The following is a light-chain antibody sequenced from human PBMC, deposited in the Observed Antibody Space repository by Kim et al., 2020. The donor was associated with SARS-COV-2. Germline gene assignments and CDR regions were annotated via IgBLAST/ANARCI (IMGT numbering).Light chain of an antibody. J-gene: IGKJ2*01. Sequence: SASVGDRVTITCQASQYISDYLNWYQHKPGKAPTLLIYDASDLETGVPSRFSGSGSGTDFTLTISYLQPEDIATYYCQQYDNLPYTFGQGTKLEI. CDR2: DAS. CDR1: QYISDY. CDR3: QQYDNLPYT. V-gene: IGKV1-33*01.